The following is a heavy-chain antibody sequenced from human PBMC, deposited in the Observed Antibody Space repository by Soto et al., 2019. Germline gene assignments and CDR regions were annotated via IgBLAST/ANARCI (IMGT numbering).Heavy chain of an antibody. V-gene: IGHV3-48*01. Sequence: EVPLVESGGGLVQPGGSLRLSCAASGFTFSSYSMNWVRQAPGKGLEWVSYISSSSSTIYYADSVKGRFTISRDNAKNSLDLQMNRLRAEDTAVYYWARGGGCSGGSCDFDYWGQGTLVTVSS. CDR2: ISSSSSTI. CDR3: ARGGGCSGGSCDFDY. CDR1: GFTFSSYS. J-gene: IGHJ4*02. D-gene: IGHD2-15*01.